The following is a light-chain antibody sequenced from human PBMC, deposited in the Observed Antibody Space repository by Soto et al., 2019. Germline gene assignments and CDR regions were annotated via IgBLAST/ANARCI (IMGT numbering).Light chain of an antibody. CDR2: WAS. J-gene: IGKJ1*01. V-gene: IGKV4-1*01. CDR3: QQYYSTPPT. Sequence: DIVMTQSPDSLAVSLGERATINCKSSQSVLYSSNNRNYLAWYQQKPGQPPKLLIYWASTRESGVPDRFSGSGSETDFTLTSSSLHAEDVAVYYCQQYYSTPPTFGQGTKVEI. CDR1: QSVLYSSNNRNY.